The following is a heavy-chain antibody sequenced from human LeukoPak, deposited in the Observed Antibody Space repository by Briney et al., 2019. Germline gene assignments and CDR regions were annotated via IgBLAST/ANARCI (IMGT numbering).Heavy chain of an antibody. V-gene: IGHV1-2*02. CDR1: GYTFTGYH. D-gene: IGHD3-22*01. J-gene: IGHJ5*02. CDR2: INPNSGGT. CDR3: ARDVVEGKDSSGYYGGPNWFDP. Sequence: ASVTVSCKASGYTFTGYHMHWVRQAPGQGLEWMGWINPNSGGTNYAQKFQGRVTMTRDTSISTAYMELSRLRSDDTAVYYCARDVVEGKDSSGYYGGPNWFDPWGQGTLVTVSS.